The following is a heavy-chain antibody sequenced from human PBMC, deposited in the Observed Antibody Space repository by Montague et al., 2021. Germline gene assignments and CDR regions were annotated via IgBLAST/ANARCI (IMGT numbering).Heavy chain of an antibody. CDR3: ARVGLTVAAGMIDH. Sequence: SLRLSCAASGFTSNNYFMSWFRQAPGKGLEWVSYIGTSSSFTRYADSVKGRFTISRDNAMNSLYLQMTAVRGEDTAVYYCARVGLTVAAGMIDHWGQGTLVTVSS. CDR1: GFTSNNYF. V-gene: IGHV3-11*06. D-gene: IGHD6-13*01. J-gene: IGHJ4*02. CDR2: IGTSSSFT.